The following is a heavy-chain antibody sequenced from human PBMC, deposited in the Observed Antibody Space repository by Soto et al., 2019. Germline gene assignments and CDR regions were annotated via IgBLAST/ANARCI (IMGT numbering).Heavy chain of an antibody. Sequence: PTLVNPTQTLTLTCSFSGFSLSTSGMRVIWIRQPPGMALECLARIDWDDDKFYSSSLETRLTISKDTSKNQVVLTMANMDPVDTATYYCARISAVGAPYYFDYWGQGTLVTVSS. V-gene: IGHV2-70*04. D-gene: IGHD1-26*01. CDR1: GFSLSTSGMR. J-gene: IGHJ4*02. CDR2: IDWDDDK. CDR3: ARISAVGAPYYFDY.